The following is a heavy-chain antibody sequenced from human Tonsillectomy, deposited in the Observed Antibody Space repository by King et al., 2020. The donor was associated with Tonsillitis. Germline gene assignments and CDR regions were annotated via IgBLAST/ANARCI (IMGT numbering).Heavy chain of an antibody. CDR1: GFSLSTSGMC. V-gene: IGHV2-70*11. CDR2: IDWDDDK. D-gene: IGHD4/OR15-4a*01. Sequence: VTLKESGPALVKPTQTLTLTCTFSGFSLSTSGMCVSWIRQPPGKALEWLARIDWDDDKYYSTSLKTRLTISKDTSKNQVVLTMTNMDPVDTATYYCARITVLSYYHYFMDVWGQGTTVTVSS. J-gene: IGHJ6*03. CDR3: ARITVLSYYHYFMDV.